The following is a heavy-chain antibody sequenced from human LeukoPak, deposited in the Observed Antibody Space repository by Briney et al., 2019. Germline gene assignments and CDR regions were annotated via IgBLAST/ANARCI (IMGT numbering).Heavy chain of an antibody. V-gene: IGHV1-8*02. CDR3: ARWGRYCSSTSCYGVDY. D-gene: IGHD2-2*01. CDR1: GYTFTGYY. Sequence: ASVKVSCKASGYTFTGYYMHWVRQATGQGLEWMGWMNPNSGNTGYAQKFQGRVTMTRNTSISTAYMELSSLRSEDTAVYYCARWGRYCSSTSCYGVDYWGQGTLVTVSS. CDR2: MNPNSGNT. J-gene: IGHJ4*02.